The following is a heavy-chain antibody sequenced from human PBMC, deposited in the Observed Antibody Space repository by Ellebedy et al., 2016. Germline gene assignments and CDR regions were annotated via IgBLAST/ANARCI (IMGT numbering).Heavy chain of an antibody. CDR2: VSYDGSNK. CDR3: ARRGYCSGGSCASVPFDY. Sequence: GESLKISCAASGFTFSSYDMHWVRQAPGKGLEWVAVVSYDGSNKYYADSVKGRFTISRDNSKNTLYLQMNSLRAEDMAVYYCARRGYCSGGSCASVPFDYWGQGTLVTVSS. V-gene: IGHV3-30*03. D-gene: IGHD2-15*01. CDR1: GFTFSSYD. J-gene: IGHJ4*02.